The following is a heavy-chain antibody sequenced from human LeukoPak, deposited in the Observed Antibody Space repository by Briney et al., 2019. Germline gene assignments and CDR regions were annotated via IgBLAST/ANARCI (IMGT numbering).Heavy chain of an antibody. V-gene: IGHV1-2*02. CDR3: ARGRNSGSSLDI. J-gene: IGHJ3*02. D-gene: IGHD6-6*01. CDR2: ISPYSGDK. CDR1: GYTFTRYY. Sequence: GASVTVSCTASGYTFTRYYIHWVRQAPGQGLEWMAFISPYSGDKNYAHNFKGRVTMSRDTSNNTVYLEMSSLRSDDTAVYYCARGRNSGSSLDIWGQGTMLTVSS.